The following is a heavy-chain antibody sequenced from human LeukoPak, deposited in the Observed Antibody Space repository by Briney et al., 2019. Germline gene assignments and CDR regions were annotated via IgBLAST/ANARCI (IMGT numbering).Heavy chain of an antibody. J-gene: IGHJ6*03. CDR1: GGTFSSYA. CDR3: ARAPYSSGWYYRYYYMDV. Sequence: SVKVSCKASGGTFSSYAISWVRQAPGQGLEWMGGIIPIFGTANYAQKFQGRVTITADKSTSTAYMELSSLRSEDTAVYYCARAPYSSGWYYRYYYMDVWGKGTTVTISS. CDR2: IIPIFGTA. D-gene: IGHD6-19*01. V-gene: IGHV1-69*06.